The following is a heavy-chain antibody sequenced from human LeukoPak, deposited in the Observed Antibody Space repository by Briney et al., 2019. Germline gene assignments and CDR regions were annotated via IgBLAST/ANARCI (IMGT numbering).Heavy chain of an antibody. CDR3: ARQSSRIAATDKIDY. D-gene: IGHD6-13*01. J-gene: IGHJ4*02. CDR2: INSDGSST. V-gene: IGHV3-74*01. Sequence: GGSLRLSCEDSGFTLSSYWMAWVRQAPGKGLVWVSRINSDGSSTNYADSVKGRFTISRDDAKKSLYLQMNSLRVEDTAIYYCARQSSRIAATDKIDYWGQGTLVTVSS. CDR1: GFTLSSYW.